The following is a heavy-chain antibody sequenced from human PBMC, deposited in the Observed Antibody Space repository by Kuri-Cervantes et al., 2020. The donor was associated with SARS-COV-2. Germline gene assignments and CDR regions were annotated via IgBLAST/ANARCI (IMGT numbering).Heavy chain of an antibody. J-gene: IGHJ3*02. Sequence: SVKVSCKASGGTFSSYAISWVRQAPGQGLEWMGGIIPIFGTANYAQKFQGRVTITADESTSTAYMELSSLRSEDKAVYYCARFEEAGQDDAFDIWGQGTMVTVSS. V-gene: IGHV1-69*13. CDR3: ARFEEAGQDDAFDI. D-gene: IGHD6-13*01. CDR1: GGTFSSYA. CDR2: IIPIFGTA.